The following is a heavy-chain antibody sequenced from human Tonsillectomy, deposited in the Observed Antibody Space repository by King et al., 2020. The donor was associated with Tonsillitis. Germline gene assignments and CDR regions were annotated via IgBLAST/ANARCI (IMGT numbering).Heavy chain of an antibody. Sequence: QLQESGPGLVKPSGTLSLTCAVSGGSISSSNWWSWVRQPPGKGLEWIGGIYHVGSTNYTPSPKSRVTISVDKSKNQFSLKLSSVTAADTAVYYCARDTSSEDAFDIWGQGTMVTVSS. D-gene: IGHD3-16*01. J-gene: IGHJ3*02. CDR3: ARDTSSEDAFDI. CDR2: IYHVGST. V-gene: IGHV4-4*02. CDR1: GGSISSSNW.